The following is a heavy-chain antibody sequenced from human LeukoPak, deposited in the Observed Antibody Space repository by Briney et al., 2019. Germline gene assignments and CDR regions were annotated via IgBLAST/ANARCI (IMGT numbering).Heavy chain of an antibody. D-gene: IGHD6-25*01. Sequence: GGSLRLSCAASGFSFSSYWMYWARQAPGKGLVWVSRIDEGGGTTSYADSVKGRFTISRDNAKNTVYLQMNSLRGEDTAIYYCTRSGGLDVWGQGATVTVSS. V-gene: IGHV3-74*01. CDR2: IDEGGGTT. J-gene: IGHJ6*02. CDR1: GFSFSSYW. CDR3: TRSGGLDV.